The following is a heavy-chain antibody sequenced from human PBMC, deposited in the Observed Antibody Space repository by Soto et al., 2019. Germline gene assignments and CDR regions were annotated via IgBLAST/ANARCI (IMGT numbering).Heavy chain of an antibody. Sequence: QVQLQQWGAGLLKPSETLSLTCAVYGGSFSGYYWSWIRQPPGQGLEWIGEINHSGSTNHNPSLKSRVTISVDTSKNQFSLKLSSVTAADTAVYYCARGGQGGIVVFYYWGQGTLVTVSS. D-gene: IGHD3-22*01. CDR2: INHSGST. CDR3: ARGGQGGIVVFYY. J-gene: IGHJ4*02. V-gene: IGHV4-34*01. CDR1: GGSFSGYY.